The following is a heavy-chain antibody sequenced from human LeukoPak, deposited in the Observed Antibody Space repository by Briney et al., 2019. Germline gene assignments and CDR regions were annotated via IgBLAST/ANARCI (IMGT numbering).Heavy chain of an antibody. CDR1: GGSISSYY. CDR2: IYYSGST. D-gene: IGHD6-13*01. V-gene: IGHV4-59*08. Sequence: KPSETLSLTCTVSGGSISSYYWSWIRQPPGKGLEWIGYIYYSGSTNYNPSLKSRVTISVDTSKNQFSLKLSSVTAADTAVYYCAGASIAAAGSFDYWGQGTLVTVSS. CDR3: AGASIAAAGSFDY. J-gene: IGHJ4*02.